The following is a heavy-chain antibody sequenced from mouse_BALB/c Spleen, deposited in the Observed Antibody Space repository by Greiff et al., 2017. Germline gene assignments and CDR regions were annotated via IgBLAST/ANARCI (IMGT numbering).Heavy chain of an antibody. V-gene: IGHV5-17*02. CDR1: GFTFSSFG. J-gene: IGHJ1*01. Sequence: EVKLEESGGGLVQPGGSRKLSCAASGFTFSSFGMHWVRQAPEKGLEWVAYISSGSSTIYYADTVKGRFTISRDNPKNTLFLQMTSLRSEDTAMYYCARSKGYYGSSTYWYFDVWGAGTTVTVSS. CDR3: ARSKGYYGSSTYWYFDV. CDR2: ISSGSSTI. D-gene: IGHD1-1*01.